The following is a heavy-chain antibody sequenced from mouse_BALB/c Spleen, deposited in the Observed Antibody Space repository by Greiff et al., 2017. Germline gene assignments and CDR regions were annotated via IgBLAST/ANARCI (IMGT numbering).Heavy chain of an antibody. CDR2: IYPYNGGT. CDR1: GYTFTDYN. CDR3: ARGETSRYDYFDY. J-gene: IGHJ2*01. V-gene: IGHV1S29*02. D-gene: IGHD2-14*01. Sequence: EVQLQQSGPELVKPGASVKISCKASGYTFTDYNMHWVKQSHGKSLEWIGYIYPYNGGTGYNQKFKSKATLTVDNSSSTAYMELRSLTSEDSAVYYCARGETSRYDYFDYWGQGTTLTVSS.